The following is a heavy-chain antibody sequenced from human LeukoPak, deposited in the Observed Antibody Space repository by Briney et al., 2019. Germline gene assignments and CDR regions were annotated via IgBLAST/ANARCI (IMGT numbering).Heavy chain of an antibody. V-gene: IGHV1-69*13. D-gene: IGHD2-15*01. CDR1: GGTFSSYA. J-gene: IGHJ4*02. Sequence: SVKVSCKASGGTFSSYAISWVRQAPGRGLEWMGGIIPIFGTANYAQKFQGRVTITADESTSTAYMELSSLRSEDTAVYYCARNPAHCSGGSCYWGFDYWGQGTLVTVSS. CDR2: IIPIFGTA. CDR3: ARNPAHCSGGSCYWGFDY.